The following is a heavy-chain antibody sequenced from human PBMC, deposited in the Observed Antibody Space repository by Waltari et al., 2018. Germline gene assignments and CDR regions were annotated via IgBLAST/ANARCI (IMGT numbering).Heavy chain of an antibody. CDR3: ARDRVVPADEPDYYGLDV. D-gene: IGHD2-2*01. CDR1: RGSIRSHY. Sequence: QVHLQESGPGQVKPSETLSLTCDVSRGSIRSHYWSWILRPPGKGLEWIGYIYYNGATNYNPSLMSRVTISVDTAKNQFSLKLSSVTAADTAVYYCARDRVVPADEPDYYGLDVWGQGTTVTVSS. V-gene: IGHV4-59*11. CDR2: IYYNGAT. J-gene: IGHJ6*02.